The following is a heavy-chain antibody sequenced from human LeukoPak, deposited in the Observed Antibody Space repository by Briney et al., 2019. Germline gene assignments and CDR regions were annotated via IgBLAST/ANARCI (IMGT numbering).Heavy chain of an antibody. J-gene: IGHJ4*02. CDR2: MNPNSGNT. Sequence: ASVKVACKASGYTFTSYDINWVREATGQGLEWMGWMNPNSGNTGYAQKFQGRVTMTRNTSISTAYMELSSLRSEDTAVYYCAIEGLTVGFDYWGQGTLVTVSS. D-gene: IGHD4-11*01. CDR1: GYTFTSYD. V-gene: IGHV1-8*01. CDR3: AIEGLTVGFDY.